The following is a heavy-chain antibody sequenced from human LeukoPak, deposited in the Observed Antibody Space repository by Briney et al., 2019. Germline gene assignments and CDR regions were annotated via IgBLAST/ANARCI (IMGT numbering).Heavy chain of an antibody. CDR3: ARRYGYNYGGGFDY. Sequence: GGSLRLSCAASGFTFSSYWMSWVRQAPGKGLEWVANIKQDGSEKYYVDSVKGRFTISRDNSKNTVYLQMNSLRADDTAVYYCARRYGYNYGGGFDYWGQGALVTVSS. CDR1: GFTFSSYW. CDR2: IKQDGSEK. V-gene: IGHV3-7*01. J-gene: IGHJ4*02. D-gene: IGHD5-24*01.